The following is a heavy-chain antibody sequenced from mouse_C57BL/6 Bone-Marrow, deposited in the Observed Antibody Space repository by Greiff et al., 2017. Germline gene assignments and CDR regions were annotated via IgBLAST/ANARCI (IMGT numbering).Heavy chain of an antibody. J-gene: IGHJ1*03. CDR1: GYTFTDYE. CDR2: IGPETGGT. Sequence: VQLQQSGAELVRPGASVTLSCKASGYTFTDYEMHWVKQTPVHGLEWIGAIGPETGGTAYNQKFKGKAILTADKSSSTAYMELRSLTSEDSAVYYCTSHYGSSYPWYFDVWGTGTTVTVSS. V-gene: IGHV1-15*01. CDR3: TSHYGSSYPWYFDV. D-gene: IGHD1-1*01.